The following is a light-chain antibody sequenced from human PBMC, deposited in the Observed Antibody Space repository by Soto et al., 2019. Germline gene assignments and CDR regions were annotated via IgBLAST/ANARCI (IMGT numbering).Light chain of an antibody. V-gene: IGLV2-14*01. CDR3: SSYTSRSVV. J-gene: IGLJ2*01. Sequence: QSALTQPASVSGSPGQSITISCTGTSSDVGGYNYVSWYQQHPGKAPKLMIYDVSNRPSGVSNHFSGSKSGNTASLTISGLQAEDEADYYCSSYTSRSVVFGGGTKLTVL. CDR1: SSDVGGYNY. CDR2: DVS.